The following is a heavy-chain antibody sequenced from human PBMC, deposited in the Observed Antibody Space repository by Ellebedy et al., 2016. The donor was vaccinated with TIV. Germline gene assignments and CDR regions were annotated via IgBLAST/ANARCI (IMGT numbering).Heavy chain of an antibody. CDR2: ISGIGGST. CDR1: GFTFSYYA. Sequence: GESLKISXAASGFTFSYYAMNWVRQAPGKGLEWVSGISGIGGSTYYADSVKGRFTISRDNSKNTMYVQMNSLRAEDTAVYYCAKGDDSSGWPPFRYFDYWGHGTLVTVSS. CDR3: AKGDDSSGWPPFRYFDY. J-gene: IGHJ4*01. V-gene: IGHV3-23*01. D-gene: IGHD6-19*01.